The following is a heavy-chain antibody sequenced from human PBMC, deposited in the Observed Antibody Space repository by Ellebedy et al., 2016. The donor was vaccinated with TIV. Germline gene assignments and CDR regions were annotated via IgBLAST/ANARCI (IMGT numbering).Heavy chain of an antibody. D-gene: IGHD2-8*02. CDR3: VRVVPGGASFDS. Sequence: MPSETLSLTCSVSGASVTSYYWSWIRQAPGKGLEWIGWFYYSGSSHYNPSLKSRVTISVDTYKNQFPLNLRSVSAADTAVYYCVRVVPGGASFDSWGQGTLVTVSS. CDR2: FYYSGSS. J-gene: IGHJ4*02. CDR1: GASVTSYY. V-gene: IGHV4-59*02.